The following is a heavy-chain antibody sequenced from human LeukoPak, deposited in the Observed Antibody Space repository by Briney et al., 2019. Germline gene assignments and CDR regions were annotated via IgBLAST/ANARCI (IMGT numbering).Heavy chain of an antibody. Sequence: ASVKVSCKASGYTFTGYYMHWVRQAPGQGLEWMGWINPNSGGTNYAQKFQGWVTMTRDTSISTAYMELSRLRSDDTAVYYCARESQQQLVHNGMDVWGQGTMVTVSS. D-gene: IGHD6-13*01. CDR3: ARESQQQLVHNGMDV. V-gene: IGHV1-2*04. CDR2: INPNSGGT. J-gene: IGHJ6*02. CDR1: GYTFTGYY.